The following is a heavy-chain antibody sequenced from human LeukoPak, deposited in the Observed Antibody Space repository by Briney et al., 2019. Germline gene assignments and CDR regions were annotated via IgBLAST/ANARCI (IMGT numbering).Heavy chain of an antibody. V-gene: IGHV3-64*01. CDR1: IFTFSSYA. Sequence: PGGSLRLSCAASIFTFSSYAMHGVRQSPGKGLEYVYAISNNGGSTYYASFVRCRFTFSRDNYQNTLYLKMGSLRADDMAVYYCASPGAYYWGQGTLVTVSS. CDR3: ASPGAYY. CDR2: ISNNGGST. J-gene: IGHJ4*02.